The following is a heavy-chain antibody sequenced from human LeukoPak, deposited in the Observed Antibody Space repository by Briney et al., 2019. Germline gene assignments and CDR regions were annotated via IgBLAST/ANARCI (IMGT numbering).Heavy chain of an antibody. D-gene: IGHD6-19*01. V-gene: IGHV3-64*02. CDR1: GFTFSSYG. J-gene: IGHJ4*02. CDR3: AKSYSSTYGLPDY. Sequence: GGSLRLSCAASGFTFSSYGMHWVRQAPGKGLEFVSAITSNGGSTYYADSVEGRFTTSRDNSKNTLYLQMGSLRAEDMAVYYCAKSYSSTYGLPDYWGQGTLVTVSS. CDR2: ITSNGGST.